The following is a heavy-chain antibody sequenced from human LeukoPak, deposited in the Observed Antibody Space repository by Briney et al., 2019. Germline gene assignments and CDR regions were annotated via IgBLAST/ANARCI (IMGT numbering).Heavy chain of an antibody. CDR3: AKDSDTATIIYWYFDL. CDR2: ISDDGSNT. Sequence: PGRSLRLFCTASGFTLSSFGMHCVRQAPGKGLEWVAVISDDGSNTYYADSEKGQFTISRDNSKNALYLQLNRLRTEYTAVYYCAKDSDTATIIYWYFDLWGRGTLITVSS. D-gene: IGHD5-18*01. V-gene: IGHV3-30*18. CDR1: GFTLSSFG. J-gene: IGHJ2*01.